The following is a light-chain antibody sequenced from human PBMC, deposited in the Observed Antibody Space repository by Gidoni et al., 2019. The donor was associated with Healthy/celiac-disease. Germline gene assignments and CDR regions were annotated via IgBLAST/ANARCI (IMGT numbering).Light chain of an antibody. CDR3: QSADSSGTLGV. CDR1: ALPKQY. J-gene: IGLJ2*01. CDR2: KDS. Sequence: SYELTQPPSVSVSTGQTARITCSGDALPKQYAYWYQQKPGQAPVLVIYKDSERPSGIPERFSGSSSGTTVTLTISGVQAEDEADYYCQSADSSGTLGVFGGGTKLTVL. V-gene: IGLV3-25*03.